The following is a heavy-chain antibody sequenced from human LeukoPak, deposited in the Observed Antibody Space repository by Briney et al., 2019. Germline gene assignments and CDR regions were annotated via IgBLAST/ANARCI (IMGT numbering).Heavy chain of an antibody. V-gene: IGHV3-48*01. CDR2: ISSSSSTI. J-gene: IGHJ6*02. D-gene: IGHD6-25*01. CDR1: GFTFSSYS. CDR3: ARGARLTYYYYGMDV. Sequence: GGSLRLSCAASGFTFSSYSMNWVRQAPGKGLEWVSYISSSSSTIYYADSVKGRFTISRDNAKNSLYLQMNSLRAEDTAVYYCARGARLTYYYYGMDVWGQGTTVTVSS.